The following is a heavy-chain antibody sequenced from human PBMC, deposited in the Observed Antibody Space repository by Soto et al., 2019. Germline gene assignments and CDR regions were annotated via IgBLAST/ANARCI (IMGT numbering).Heavy chain of an antibody. Sequence: PSETLSLTCSIYSGSLSCYYWSWIRQPPGKGLEWIGEITQSGNTNYRPSLKSRVSISIDTSKKQFSLNLASVSAAETAVYYCPRAPKVSGSSQTRPDFWGQGTLVTVSS. CDR3: PRAPKVSGSSQTRPDF. CDR1: SGSLSCYY. D-gene: IGHD6-6*01. CDR2: ITQSGNT. J-gene: IGHJ4*02. V-gene: IGHV4-34*01.